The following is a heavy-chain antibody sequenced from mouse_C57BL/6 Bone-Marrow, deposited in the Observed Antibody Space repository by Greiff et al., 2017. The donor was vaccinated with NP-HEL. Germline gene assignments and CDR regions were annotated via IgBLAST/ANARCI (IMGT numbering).Heavy chain of an antibody. D-gene: IGHD1-1*01. CDR1: GYTFTSYW. J-gene: IGHJ3*01. CDR2: IHPNSGIT. CDR3: ARWSLRSAWFAY. V-gene: IGHV1-64*01. Sequence: QVQLQQPGAELVKPGASVKLSCKASGYTFTSYWMHWVKQRPGQGLEWIGMIHPNSGITNYNEKFKSKATLTVDKSSSTAYMQLSSLTSEDSAVYYCARWSLRSAWFAYWGQGTLVTVSA.